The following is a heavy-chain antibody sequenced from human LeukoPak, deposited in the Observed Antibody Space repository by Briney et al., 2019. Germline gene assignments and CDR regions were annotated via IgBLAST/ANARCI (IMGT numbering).Heavy chain of an antibody. CDR2: IYYSGST. CDR1: GGSISSHY. V-gene: IGHV4-59*11. D-gene: IGHD1-26*01. CDR3: ARSGNSGSYYR. Sequence: SETLSLTCTVSGGSISSHYWSWIRQPPGKGLEWIGDIYYSGSTNYNPSLKSRVTISVDTSKNQFSLKLSSVPAADTAVYYCARSGNSGSYYRWGQGTLVTVSS. J-gene: IGHJ4*02.